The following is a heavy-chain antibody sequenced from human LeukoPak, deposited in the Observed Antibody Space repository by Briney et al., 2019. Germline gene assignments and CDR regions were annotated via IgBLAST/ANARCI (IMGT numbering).Heavy chain of an antibody. CDR2: IHPSGGST. Sequence: ASVKVSCKASGYTFTSYYMHWLRQAPGQGVEWMGIIHPSGGSTNYAQEFQGRVTMTRDTSTSTVYMELNSLRSEDTAVYYCARTQDYSIYWYFDLWGPGTLVTVYS. CDR1: GYTFTSYY. CDR3: ARTQDYSIYWYFDL. J-gene: IGHJ2*01. D-gene: IGHD4-11*01. V-gene: IGHV1-46*01.